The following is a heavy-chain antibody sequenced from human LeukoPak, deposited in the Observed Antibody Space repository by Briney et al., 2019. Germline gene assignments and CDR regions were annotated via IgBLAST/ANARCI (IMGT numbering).Heavy chain of an antibody. CDR3: TRDRFYDFWSGSTFLLWY. Sequence: GGSLRLSCTASGFTFGDYAMSWVRLAPGKGLEWVGFIRSKAYGGTTEYAASVKGRFTISRDDSKSIAYLQMNSLRTEDTAVYYCTRDRFYDFWSGSTFLLWYWGQGTLVTVSS. D-gene: IGHD3-3*01. CDR2: IRSKAYGGTT. V-gene: IGHV3-49*04. CDR1: GFTFGDYA. J-gene: IGHJ4*02.